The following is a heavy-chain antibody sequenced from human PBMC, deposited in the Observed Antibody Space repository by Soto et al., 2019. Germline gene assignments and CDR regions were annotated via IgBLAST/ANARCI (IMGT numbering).Heavy chain of an antibody. V-gene: IGHV1-46*01. D-gene: IGHD5-18*01. CDR3: ARAQLWLRGFDY. Sequence: ASVKVSCKASGYTFTSYYMHWVRQAPGQGLEWMGIINPSGGSTSYAQKFQGRVTMTRDTSTSTVYMELSSLRSEDTAVYYGARAQLWLRGFDYWGQGTLVTVSS. CDR2: INPSGGST. J-gene: IGHJ4*02. CDR1: GYTFTSYY.